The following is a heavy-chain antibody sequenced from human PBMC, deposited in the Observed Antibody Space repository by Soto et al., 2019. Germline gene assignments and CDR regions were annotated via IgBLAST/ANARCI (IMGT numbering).Heavy chain of an antibody. CDR2: IYHSRST. CDR3: ARGYCSGGSCYWGHHWFDP. V-gene: IGHV4-59*01. CDR1: AGSISRDY. D-gene: IGHD2-15*01. Sequence: SDTMPLTCTVSAGSISRDYCSVIRQPPGKGLEWIGYIYHSRSTNYNPSLKSRVTISVDTSKNQFSLKLSSVTAADTAVYYCARGYCSGGSCYWGHHWFDPWGQGTLVTVS. J-gene: IGHJ5*02.